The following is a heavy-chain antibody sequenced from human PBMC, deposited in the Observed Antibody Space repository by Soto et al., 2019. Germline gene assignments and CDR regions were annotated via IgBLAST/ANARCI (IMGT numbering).Heavy chain of an antibody. D-gene: IGHD3-22*01. CDR1: GGSISSYY. CDR3: GRMYYYDSSGYGHYYYGMDV. J-gene: IGHJ6*02. CDR2: IYYSGST. V-gene: IGHV4-59*01. Sequence: SETLSLTCTVSGGSISSYYWSWIRQPPGKGLEWIGYIYYSGSTNYNPSLKSRVTISVDTSKNQFSLKLSSVTAADTAVYYCGRMYYYDSSGYGHYYYGMDVWGQGTTVTVSS.